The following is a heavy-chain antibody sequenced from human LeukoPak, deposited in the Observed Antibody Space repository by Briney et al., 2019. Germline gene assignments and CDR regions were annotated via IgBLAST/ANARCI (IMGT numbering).Heavy chain of an antibody. CDR3: ARERYYYDSSSEGNY. CDR1: GGSISSSSYY. V-gene: IGHV4-39*01. J-gene: IGHJ4*02. CDR2: IYSSGNT. D-gene: IGHD3-22*01. Sequence: PSETLSLTCTVSGGSISSSSYYWGWIRQPPGKGLEWIGSIYSSGNTYYNPSLKSRVTISVDTSKNQFSLKLSSVTAADTAVYYCARERYYYDSSSEGNYWGQGTLVTVSS.